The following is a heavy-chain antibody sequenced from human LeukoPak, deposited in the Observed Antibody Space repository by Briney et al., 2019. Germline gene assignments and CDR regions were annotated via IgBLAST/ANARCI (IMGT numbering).Heavy chain of an antibody. Sequence: PGGSLRLSCAASGFIFNSYWMHWVRQAPGKGLVWVSGVNRDGSYTNYADAVKGRSTISRDNAKNTLYLQMNSLRAEDTAVYYCASDLKSAFDYWGQGTLATVSS. J-gene: IGHJ4*02. CDR2: VNRDGSYT. V-gene: IGHV3-74*01. CDR3: ASDLKSAFDY. CDR1: GFIFNSYW.